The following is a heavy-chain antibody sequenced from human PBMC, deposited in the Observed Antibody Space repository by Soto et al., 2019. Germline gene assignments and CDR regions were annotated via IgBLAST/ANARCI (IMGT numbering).Heavy chain of an antibody. CDR2: MNPNSGNT. D-gene: IGHD3-3*01. CDR1: GYTFTSYD. Sequence: QVQLVQSGAEVKKPGASVKVSCKASGYTFTSYDINWVRQATGQGLEWMGWMNPNSGNTGYAQKVQGRVTMTRNTSMSTAYMELSSLRSEDTAVYSCAREGTIFGLARGMDVWGQGTTVTVSS. J-gene: IGHJ6*02. CDR3: AREGTIFGLARGMDV. V-gene: IGHV1-8*01.